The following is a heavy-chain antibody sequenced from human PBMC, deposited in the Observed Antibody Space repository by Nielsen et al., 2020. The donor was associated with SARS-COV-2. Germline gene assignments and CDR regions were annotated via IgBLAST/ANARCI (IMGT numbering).Heavy chain of an antibody. CDR2: ISGSGGST. CDR1: GFTFSSYA. J-gene: IGHJ4*02. D-gene: IGHD2-2*01. V-gene: IGHV3-23*01. Sequence: GGSLRLSCAASGFTFSSYAMSWVRQAPGKGLEWVSAISGSGGSTYYADSVKGRFTISRDNSKNTLYLQMNSLRAEDTAVYYCAKVTGFCSSTSCWFSSYYFDYWGQGTLVTVSS. CDR3: AKVTGFCSSTSCWFSSYYFDY.